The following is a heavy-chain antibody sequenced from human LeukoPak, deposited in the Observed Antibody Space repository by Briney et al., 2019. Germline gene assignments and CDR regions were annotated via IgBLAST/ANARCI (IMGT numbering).Heavy chain of an antibody. CDR3: ATVTDPRYNYFGP. D-gene: IGHD2-21*02. J-gene: IGHJ5*02. V-gene: IGHV4-39*07. CDR2: IYYSGST. Sequence: PSETLSLTCTVSGGSISSSSYYWGWIRQPPGKGLEWIGSIYYSGSTYYNPSLKSRVTISVDTSKNQFSLKLSSVTAADTAVYYCATVTDPRYNYFGPWGQGTLVTVSS. CDR1: GGSISSSSYY.